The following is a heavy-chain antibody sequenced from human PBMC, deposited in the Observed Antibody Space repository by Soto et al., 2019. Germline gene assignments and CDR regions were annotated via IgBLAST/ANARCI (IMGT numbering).Heavy chain of an antibody. V-gene: IGHV3-30*03. CDR3: ATALSQITLYGWSFVL. D-gene: IGHD3-9*01. J-gene: IGHJ2*01. CDR2: ISYDGSNK. Sequence: QVQLVESGGGVVQPGRSLRLSCAASGFTFSSYGMHWVRQAPGKGLEWVAVISYDGSNKYYADSVKGRFTISRDNSKNALYREKNNLRTEDTAFYYCATALSQITLYGWSFVLWCRGTLVTVFS. CDR1: GFTFSSYG.